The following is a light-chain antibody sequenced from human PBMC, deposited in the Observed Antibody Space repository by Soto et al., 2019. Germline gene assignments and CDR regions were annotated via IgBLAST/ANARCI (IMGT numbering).Light chain of an antibody. J-gene: IGKJ5*01. CDR1: QSIGSY. CDR3: QQSYSDPPIT. Sequence: DIQMTQSPSSLSASVGYRVTITCRASQSIGSYLNWYQQKPGKAPNLLIYAASSLQSGVPPRFSGSGSGTDFSLTINSLQPEDSATYYCQQSYSDPPITFGQGTRLEIK. CDR2: AAS. V-gene: IGKV1-39*01.